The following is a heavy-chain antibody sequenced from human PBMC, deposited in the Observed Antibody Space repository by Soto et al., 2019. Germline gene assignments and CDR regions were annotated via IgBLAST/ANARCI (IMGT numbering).Heavy chain of an antibody. CDR1: GFTFSSYS. V-gene: IGHV3-21*01. CDR3: ARDPPGLASYDFWGGYSPDN. D-gene: IGHD3-3*01. J-gene: IGHJ4*02. Sequence: EVQLVESGGGLVKPGGSLRLSCAASGFTFSSYSMNWLRQAPGKGLEWVSSISSRSSYVYYADSVKGRFTISRDYAKNSLYLQINSLRAEDTAVYYCARDPPGLASYDFWGGYSPDNWGQGTLVTVSS. CDR2: ISSRSSYV.